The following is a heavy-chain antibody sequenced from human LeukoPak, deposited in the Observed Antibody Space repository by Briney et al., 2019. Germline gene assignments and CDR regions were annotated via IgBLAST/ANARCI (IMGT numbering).Heavy chain of an antibody. V-gene: IGHV4-4*07. J-gene: IGHJ6*03. Sequence: SETLSLTCTVSGGSISSYYWSWIRQPAGKGLEWIGRIYTSGSTNYNPSLKSRVTISVDTSKNQFSLKLSSVTAADTAVYYCARVAPQNWKGHYYYYYMDVWGKGTTVTISS. CDR1: GGSISSYY. CDR2: IYTSGST. CDR3: ARVAPQNWKGHYYYYYMDV. D-gene: IGHD1-1*01.